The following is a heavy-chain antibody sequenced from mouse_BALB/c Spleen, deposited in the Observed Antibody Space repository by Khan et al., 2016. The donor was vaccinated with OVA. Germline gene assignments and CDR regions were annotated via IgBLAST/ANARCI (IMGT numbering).Heavy chain of an antibody. D-gene: IGHD1-1*01. CDR1: GYTFINYW. CDR2: INPSTGYT. V-gene: IGHV1-7*01. J-gene: IGHJ2*01. CDR3: ARRGLRWDFDY. Sequence: QVQLKQSGAELAKPGASVKMSCKASGYTFINYWILWVKQRPGQGLEWIGYINPSTGYTEYNQNFKDKATLTADKSSSTVYMQLSSLTSEDSAVYYCARRGLRWDFDYWGQGTTRTVSS.